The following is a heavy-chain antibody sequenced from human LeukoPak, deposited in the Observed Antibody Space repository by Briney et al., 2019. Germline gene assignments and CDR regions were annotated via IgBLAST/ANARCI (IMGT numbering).Heavy chain of an antibody. J-gene: IGHJ4*02. V-gene: IGHV3-21*01. CDR2: ISSSSSYI. CDR1: GFTFRSYY. Sequence: PGGSLRLSCAASGFTFRSYYMHWVRQAPGKGLEWVSSISSSSSYIYYADSVKGRFTISRDNAKNSLYLQMNSLRAEDTAVYYCARGYDSSGYSNSDFDYWGQGTLVTVSS. D-gene: IGHD3-22*01. CDR3: ARGYDSSGYSNSDFDY.